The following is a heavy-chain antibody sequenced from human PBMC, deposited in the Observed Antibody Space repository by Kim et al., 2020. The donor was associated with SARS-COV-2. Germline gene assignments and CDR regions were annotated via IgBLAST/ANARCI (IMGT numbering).Heavy chain of an antibody. V-gene: IGHV4-61*02. J-gene: IGHJ1*01. CDR3: AQLGFLKGFQH. CDR1: GGSISSGSYY. Sequence: SETLSLTCTVSGGSISSGSYYWSWIRQPAGKGLEWIGRIYTSGSTNYNPSLKSRVTISVDTSKNQFSLKLSSVTAADTAVYYCAQLGFLKGFQHWGQGTLVTVSS. D-gene: IGHD7-27*01. CDR2: IYTSGST.